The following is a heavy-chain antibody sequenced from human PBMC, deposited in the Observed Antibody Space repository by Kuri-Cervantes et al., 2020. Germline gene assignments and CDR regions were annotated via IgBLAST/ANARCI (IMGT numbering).Heavy chain of an antibody. J-gene: IGHJ6*02. D-gene: IGHD2-15*01. V-gene: IGHV4-59*01. CDR3: ARGDNYYYYGMDV. CDR2: IYYSGST. Sequence: SETLSLTCTVSGGSISSYYWSWIRQPPGKGLEWIGYIYYSGSTNYNPSLKSRVTISVDTSNNQFSLKLSSVTAADTAVYYCARGDNYYYYGMDVWGQGTTVTVSS. CDR1: GGSISSYY.